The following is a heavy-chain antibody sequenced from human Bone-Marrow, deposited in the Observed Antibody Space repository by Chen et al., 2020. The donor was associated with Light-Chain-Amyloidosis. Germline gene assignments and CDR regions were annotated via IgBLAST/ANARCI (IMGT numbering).Heavy chain of an antibody. CDR2: IKQDGSEI. Sequence: EVQLVESGGGLVPPGGSLRLTCAATGFPFSTYWMSWVRQPPGKGLEWVANIKQDGSEIHYVDSVKGRFTVSRDNAKNSLYLQMNTLGADDTAVYYCARGDYYGYLDAFDIWGQGTMVTVSS. CDR1: GFPFSTYW. D-gene: IGHD3-10*01. V-gene: IGHV3-7*01. J-gene: IGHJ3*02. CDR3: ARGDYYGYLDAFDI.